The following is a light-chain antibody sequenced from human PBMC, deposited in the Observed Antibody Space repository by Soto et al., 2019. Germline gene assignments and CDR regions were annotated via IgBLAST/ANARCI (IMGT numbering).Light chain of an antibody. CDR2: AAS. CDR1: QAIETN. CDR3: LQTHDYPRT. J-gene: IGKJ2*01. V-gene: IGKV1-6*01. Sequence: AIQMTQPPSSLSASVGDRVSIACRARQAIETNFGWFQQKPGKAPKLLIYAASTLHTGVPSRFSGSGSGTDFTLTISSLQPEDFAVYYCLQTHDYPRTLGQGTKVEI.